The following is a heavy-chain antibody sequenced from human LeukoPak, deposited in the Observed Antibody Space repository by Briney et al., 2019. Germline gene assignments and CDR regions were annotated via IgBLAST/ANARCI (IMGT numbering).Heavy chain of an antibody. V-gene: IGHV3-7*03. CDR1: GFTFGKNW. J-gene: IGHJ4*02. Sequence: GGSLRLSCVASGFTFGKNWMSWVRQAPGKGLEWVANIKLDGSEKNYVDSVKGRFTISRDNTKNSLYLQMNSLRAEDTAVFYCARDQYDTWSRRGNFDSWGQGTLAIVSS. CDR3: ARDQYDTWSRRGNFDS. CDR2: IKLDGSEK. D-gene: IGHD3-3*01.